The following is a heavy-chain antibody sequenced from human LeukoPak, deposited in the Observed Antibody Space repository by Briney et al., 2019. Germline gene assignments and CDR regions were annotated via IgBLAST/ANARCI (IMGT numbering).Heavy chain of an antibody. CDR2: IYPGDSDT. CDR1: GYTFTNYW. CDR3: ARAGYSNRWDGVDY. J-gene: IGHJ4*02. Sequence: GESLKFSCKGSGYTFTNYWIGWVRQMPGKGLEFMGIIYPGDSDTRYSPSCQGQVTISVDKSINTAYLQWSSLKASESGMYYCARAGYSNRWDGVDYWGQGTLVTVSS. V-gene: IGHV5-51*01. D-gene: IGHD2/OR15-2a*01.